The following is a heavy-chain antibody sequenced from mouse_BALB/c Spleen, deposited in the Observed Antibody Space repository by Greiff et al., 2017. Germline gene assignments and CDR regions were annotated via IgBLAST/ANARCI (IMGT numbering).Heavy chain of an antibody. CDR2: ISSGGGST. CDR3: ARHLYGNYFDY. J-gene: IGHJ2*01. Sequence: EVQVVESGGGLVKPGGSLKLSCAASGFAFSSYDMSWVRQTPEKRLEWVAYISSGGGSTYYPDTVKGRFTISRDNAKNTLYLQMSSLKSEDTAMYYCARHLYGNYFDYWGQGTTLTVSS. CDR1: GFAFSSYD. V-gene: IGHV5-12-1*01. D-gene: IGHD2-1*01.